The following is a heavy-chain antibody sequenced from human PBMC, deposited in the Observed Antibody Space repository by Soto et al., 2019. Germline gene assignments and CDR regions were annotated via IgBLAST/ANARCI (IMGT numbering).Heavy chain of an antibody. D-gene: IGHD2-15*01. CDR1: GFTFSKFD. V-gene: IGHV3-13*04. CDR3: ARGQEVGAHFFDS. CDR2: IGISGDT. J-gene: IGHJ4*02. Sequence: SLRLSCEASGFTFSKFDMHWVRQPTVKGLEWVSTIGISGDTYYAVSVKGRFTISRDNAKNSLSLQMNSLRAGDTALYFCARGQEVGAHFFDSWGQGTQVTVSS.